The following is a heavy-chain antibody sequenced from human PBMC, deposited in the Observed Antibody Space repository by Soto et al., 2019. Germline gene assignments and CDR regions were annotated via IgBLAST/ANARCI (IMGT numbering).Heavy chain of an antibody. CDR2: INGDYGNT. J-gene: IGHJ6*02. CDR1: GYTFYSHS. V-gene: IGHV1-18*01. CDR3: ARCIQGDDYYGMDV. Sequence: QAQLVQSGAEVKKPGASVKVSCKASGYTFYSHSISWVRQAPGQGLGWMGRINGDYGNTQYAQKFRGRVTMTTDTSTTTVYMELTNLRSDDTAVYYCARCIQGDDYYGMDVWGQGTTVTVSS. D-gene: IGHD5-18*01.